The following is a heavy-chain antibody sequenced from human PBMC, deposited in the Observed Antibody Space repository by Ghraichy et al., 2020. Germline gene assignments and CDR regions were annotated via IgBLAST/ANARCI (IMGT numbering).Heavy chain of an antibody. CDR2: IYTSGST. Sequence: SQTLSLTCTVSGGSISSYYWSWIRQPPGKGLEWIGYIYTSGSTNYNPSLKSRVTISVDTSKNQFSLKLSSVTAADTAVYYCARHYYDILTGYSDDAFDIWGQGTMVTVSS. CDR1: GGSISSYY. CDR3: ARHYYDILTGYSDDAFDI. J-gene: IGHJ3*02. V-gene: IGHV4-4*09. D-gene: IGHD3-9*01.